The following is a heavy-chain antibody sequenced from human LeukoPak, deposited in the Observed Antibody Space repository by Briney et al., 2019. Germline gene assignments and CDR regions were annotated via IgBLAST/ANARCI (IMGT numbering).Heavy chain of an antibody. CDR1: GFTFSSYT. V-gene: IGHV3-21*01. D-gene: IGHD3-16*01. Sequence: GGSLRLSCAASGFTFSSYTMNWVRQAPGKGLEWVSSISSTGTYIYNADSVKGRFTISRDNARNSLYLQMNSPRAEDTAVYTFGEMFGGTGEQWGQGTLVTVSS. CDR2: ISSTGTYI. CDR3: GEMFGGTGEQ. J-gene: IGHJ4*02.